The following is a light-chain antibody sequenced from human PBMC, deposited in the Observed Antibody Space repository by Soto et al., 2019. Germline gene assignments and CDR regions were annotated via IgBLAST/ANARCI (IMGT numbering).Light chain of an antibody. CDR3: QQYNTFWT. V-gene: IGKV1-5*03. Sequence: DIQMTQSPSTLSASVGDRVTITCRASQNINKWLAWYQQKPGKAPKFLIYKASNLESGVPSRFSGSGSGTEFTLTSSSLQPDDFATYYCQQYNTFWTFGQGTKVEVK. CDR2: KAS. CDR1: QNINKW. J-gene: IGKJ1*01.